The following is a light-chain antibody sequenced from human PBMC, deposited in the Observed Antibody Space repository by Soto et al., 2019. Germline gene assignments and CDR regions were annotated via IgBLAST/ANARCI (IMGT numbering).Light chain of an antibody. Sequence: QSVLPPPPSVSGAPGQRVTISFTGSSSNIGARYDVHWYQQLPGTAPKLLIYGNSNRPSGVPDRFSGSKSGTSASLAITGLQAEDEADYYCQSYDSSLSGWVFGGGTKRTV. J-gene: IGLJ3*02. CDR3: QSYDSSLSGWV. V-gene: IGLV1-40*01. CDR1: SSNIGARYD. CDR2: GNS.